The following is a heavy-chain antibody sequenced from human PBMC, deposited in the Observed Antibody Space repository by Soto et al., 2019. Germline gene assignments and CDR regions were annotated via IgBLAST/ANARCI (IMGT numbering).Heavy chain of an antibody. V-gene: IGHV1-69*14. J-gene: IGHJ3*02. D-gene: IGHD6-19*01. CDR1: GGAFSSYA. CDR2: IIPIFDSP. CDR3: ATHGYMSGWSGAI. Sequence: QVQLVQSGAEVKMPGSSVKVSCKASGGAFSSYAISWVRQAPGQGLEWMGGIIPIFDSPNYAQTFQGRVTITAVKSTSTAYMELTSLRSEDSSMLYCATHGYMSGWSGAIWGQGTMVTVSS.